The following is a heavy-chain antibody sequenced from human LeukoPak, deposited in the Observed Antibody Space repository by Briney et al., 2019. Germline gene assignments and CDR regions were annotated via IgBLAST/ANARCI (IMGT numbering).Heavy chain of an antibody. CDR2: ISPGVSGYT. D-gene: IGHD2/OR15-2a*01. CDR1: GFSFSSYT. V-gene: IGHV3-21*01. J-gene: IGHJ6*02. Sequence: GGSLRLSCLASGFSFSSYTMNWVREAPGKGLEWVSTISPGVSGYTWYAESVKGRFTISRDNPKNSLYLEMDGLRAEDTAVYYCVRDVSRRIGMDVWGQGTTVTVSS. CDR3: VRDVSRRIGMDV.